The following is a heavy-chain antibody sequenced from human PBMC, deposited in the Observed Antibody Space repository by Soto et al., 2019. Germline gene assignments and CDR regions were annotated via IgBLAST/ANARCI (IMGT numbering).Heavy chain of an antibody. CDR1: GYSFTTSG. V-gene: IGHV1-18*01. J-gene: IGHJ4*02. CDR3: ARRLYGDYDY. D-gene: IGHD4-17*01. Sequence: ASVKVSCKASGYSFTTSGITWVRQAPGQGLEWMGWIGTYNGNTNYAQNLQDRVTLTTDTSTSTAYMELRSLRSDDTAVYYCARRLYGDYDYWGKGTRAT. CDR2: IGTYNGNT.